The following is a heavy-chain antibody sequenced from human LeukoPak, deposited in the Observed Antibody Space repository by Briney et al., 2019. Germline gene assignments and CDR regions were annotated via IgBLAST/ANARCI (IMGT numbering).Heavy chain of an antibody. CDR3: ARHKDYYYSYMDV. J-gene: IGHJ6*03. V-gene: IGHV4-59*08. CDR1: GGSISSYY. CDR2: IYYSGST. Sequence: SETLSLTCTVSGGSISSYYWSWIRQPPGKGLEWIGYIYYSGSTNYNPSLTSRVTISVDTSKNQFSLKLSSVTAADTAVYYCARHKDYYYSYMDVWGKGTTVTISS.